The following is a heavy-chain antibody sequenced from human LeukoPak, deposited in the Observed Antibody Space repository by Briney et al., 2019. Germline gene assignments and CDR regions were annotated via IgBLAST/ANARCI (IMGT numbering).Heavy chain of an antibody. CDR3: ARGGRAVAGVRFYYNGMDV. V-gene: IGHV3-20*04. CDR1: GFKFDDYG. Sequence: AGGSLRLSCAASGFKFDDYGISWVRQAPGKGLEWVSSINWNGGSTGYADSVKGRFTISRDNAKKSLYLQMNSLRDEDTALYYCARGGRAVAGVRFYYNGMDVWGQGTTVTVSS. CDR2: INWNGGST. J-gene: IGHJ6*02. D-gene: IGHD6-19*01.